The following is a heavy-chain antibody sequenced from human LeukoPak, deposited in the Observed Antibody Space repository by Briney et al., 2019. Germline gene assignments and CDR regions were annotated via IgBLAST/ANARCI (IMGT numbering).Heavy chain of an antibody. CDR3: AREDPFPDGDDAFDI. D-gene: IGHD3-10*01. CDR2: IYTSGST. V-gene: IGHV4-61*02. J-gene: IGHJ3*02. CDR1: GGSISSGSYY. Sequence: SETLSLTCTVSGGSISSGSYYWSWIRQPAGKGLEWIGRIYTSGSTNYNPSLKSRVTMSVDTSKNQFSLKLSSVTAADTAVYYCAREDPFPDGDDAFDIWGQGTMVTVSS.